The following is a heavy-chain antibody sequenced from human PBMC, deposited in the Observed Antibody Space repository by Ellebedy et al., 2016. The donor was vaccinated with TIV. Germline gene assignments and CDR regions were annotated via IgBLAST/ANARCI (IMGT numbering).Heavy chain of an antibody. J-gene: IGHJ4*02. CDR2: IDPAGSET. D-gene: IGHD6-19*01. CDR1: GFTFSSHW. CDR3: VRGGGSGNHFEF. Sequence: PGGSLRLSCAASGFTFSSHWMNWVRQAPGKGLEWVANIDPAGSETNYVDSVKGRFTMSRDNAKSSLFLQMSSLRPDDTAVYYCVRGGGSGNHFEFWGQGTLVAVSS. V-gene: IGHV3-7*01.